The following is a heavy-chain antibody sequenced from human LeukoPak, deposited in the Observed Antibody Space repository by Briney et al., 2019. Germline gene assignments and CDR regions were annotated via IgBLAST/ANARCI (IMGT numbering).Heavy chain of an antibody. D-gene: IGHD6-6*01. J-gene: IGHJ4*02. V-gene: IGHV3-30*04. CDR2: ISYDGTYQ. CDR3: AKAGDSSSSPLFLD. Sequence: GGSLRLSCAASGFTFSNYAMHWVRQAPGKGLEWGAIISYDGTYQYYADSVKGRFTVSRDNSKNKLYLQMNNLRAEDLAVYYCAKAGDSSSSPLFLDWGQGTLVTVSS. CDR1: GFTFSNYA.